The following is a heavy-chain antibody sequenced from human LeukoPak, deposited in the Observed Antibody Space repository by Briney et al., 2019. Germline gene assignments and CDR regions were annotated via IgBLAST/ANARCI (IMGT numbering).Heavy chain of an antibody. CDR1: GFTFSTYW. V-gene: IGHV3-7*01. Sequence: PGGSLRLSCAASGFTFSTYWMSWVRQGPGKGLEWVANINEDGSAKYYVDSVEGRFTISRDNAKNSLFLQMNSLRAEDTAVYYCARDPSLRAFDIWGQGTMVTVSS. CDR3: ARDPSLRAFDI. J-gene: IGHJ3*02. CDR2: INEDGSAK.